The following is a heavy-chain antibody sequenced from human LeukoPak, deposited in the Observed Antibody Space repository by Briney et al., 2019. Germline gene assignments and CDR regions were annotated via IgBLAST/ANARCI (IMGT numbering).Heavy chain of an antibody. CDR2: ISGSGVST. Sequence: GGSLRLSCVASGLTFSSYAMSWVRQAPGKGLEWVSAISGSGVSTYYADSVKGRFTISRDNSKNTLYLQLNSLRAEDTAIYYCAKHLGYSSSHTDYWGQGTLVTVSS. CDR3: AKHLGYSSSHTDY. V-gene: IGHV3-23*01. CDR1: GLTFSSYA. J-gene: IGHJ4*02. D-gene: IGHD6-13*01.